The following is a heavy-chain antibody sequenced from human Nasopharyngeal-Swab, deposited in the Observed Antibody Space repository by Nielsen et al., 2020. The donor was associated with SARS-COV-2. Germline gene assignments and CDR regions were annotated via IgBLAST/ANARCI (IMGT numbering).Heavy chain of an antibody. D-gene: IGHD2-15*01. J-gene: IGHJ4*02. V-gene: IGHV3-64*04. Sequence: GESLKISCSASGFTLSSSAMHWVRQAPGKGLEFVSTIKNYAGDTEYTEYADPVKGRFTISRDNSKNTLYLQMNSLRAEDTAVYYCARDGPYCSGGSCYSHWGQGTLVTVSS. CDR1: GFTLSSSA. CDR2: IKNYAGDT. CDR3: ARDGPYCSGGSCYSH.